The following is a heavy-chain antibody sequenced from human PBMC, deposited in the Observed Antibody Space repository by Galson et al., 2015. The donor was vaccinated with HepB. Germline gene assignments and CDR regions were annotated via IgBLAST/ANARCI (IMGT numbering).Heavy chain of an antibody. CDR3: ARHVQGNFRYFDV. D-gene: IGHD4-23*01. CDR2: IYPGDSDT. CDR1: GYSLSTYW. J-gene: IGHJ2*01. V-gene: IGHV5-51*01. Sequence: QSGAAVKKPGESLKISCKGSGYSLSTYWIGWVRQMPGKGLEWMGIIYPGDSDTTYSPSFQSQVTISADKSISTAYLQWSSLKASDTAMYYCARHVQGNFRYFDVWGRGTLVTVSS.